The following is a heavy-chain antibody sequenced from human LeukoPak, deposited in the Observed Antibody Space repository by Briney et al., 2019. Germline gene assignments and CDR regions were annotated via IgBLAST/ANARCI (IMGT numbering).Heavy chain of an antibody. CDR1: GYTFTRYG. Sequence: ASVKVSCKASGYTFTRYGISWVRQAPGQRLEWMGWISAYNGHTNYTQKLQGRVTMTTDTSTSTAYMELRSLRSDDTAVYYCARDENYGIFFNVDYWGQGTLVTVSS. J-gene: IGHJ4*02. CDR2: ISAYNGHT. CDR3: ARDENYGIFFNVDY. D-gene: IGHD4-17*01. V-gene: IGHV1-18*01.